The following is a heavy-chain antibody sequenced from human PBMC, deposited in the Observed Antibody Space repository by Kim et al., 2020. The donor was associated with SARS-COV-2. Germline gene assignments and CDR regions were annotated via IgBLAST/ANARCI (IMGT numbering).Heavy chain of an antibody. J-gene: IGHJ4*02. CDR2: ISGSGGST. Sequence: GGSLRLSCAASGFTFSSYAMSWVRQAPGKGLEWVSAISGSGGSTYYADSVKGRFTISRDSSKNTLYLQLSNLSTDDTALYYCAKKTVAAAGRGEFDYWGQGTLVTVSS. CDR3: AKKTVAAAGRGEFDY. CDR1: GFTFSSYA. V-gene: IGHV3-23*01. D-gene: IGHD6-13*01.